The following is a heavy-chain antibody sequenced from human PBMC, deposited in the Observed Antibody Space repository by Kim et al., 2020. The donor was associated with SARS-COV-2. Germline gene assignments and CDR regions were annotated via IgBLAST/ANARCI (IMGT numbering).Heavy chain of an antibody. CDR3: AKAGSYYFGSWSHSLGDFDY. CDR1: GFTFSSYA. CDR2: IDGGGGSA. D-gene: IGHD3-10*01. J-gene: IGHJ4*02. Sequence: GGSLRLSCVGSGFTFSSYAMSWVRQAPGKGLAWVSSIDGGGGSAYSPDAVKGRFAISRDNAKNTVYLHMNRLRADDTAEYYCAKAGSYYFGSWSHSLGDFDYWGQGTLVIVSS. V-gene: IGHV3-23*01.